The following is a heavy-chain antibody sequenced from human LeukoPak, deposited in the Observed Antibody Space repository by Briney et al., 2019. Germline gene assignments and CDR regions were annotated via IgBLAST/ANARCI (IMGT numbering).Heavy chain of an antibody. J-gene: IGHJ4*02. Sequence: PGGSLRLSCAASGFTLSSYSMNWVRQAPGKGLEWVSYISSSSSTIYYADSVKGRFTISRDNAKNSLYLQMNSLRAEDTAVYYCARGYTAMASYYFDYWGQGTLVTVSS. D-gene: IGHD5-18*01. V-gene: IGHV3-48*04. CDR1: GFTLSSYS. CDR2: ISSSSSTI. CDR3: ARGYTAMASYYFDY.